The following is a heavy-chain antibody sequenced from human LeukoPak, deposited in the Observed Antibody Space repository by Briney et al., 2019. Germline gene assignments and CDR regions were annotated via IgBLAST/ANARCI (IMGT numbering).Heavy chain of an antibody. V-gene: IGHV1-3*01. Sequence: ASVKVSCKASGGTFSSYAFSWVRQAPGQRLEWMGWINAGKGNTKYSQKFQGRVTITRDTSASTAYMELSSLRSEDTAVYYCARPNRTVFDYWGQGTLVTVSS. D-gene: IGHD1-14*01. J-gene: IGHJ4*02. CDR3: ARPNRTVFDY. CDR1: GGTFSSYA. CDR2: INAGKGNT.